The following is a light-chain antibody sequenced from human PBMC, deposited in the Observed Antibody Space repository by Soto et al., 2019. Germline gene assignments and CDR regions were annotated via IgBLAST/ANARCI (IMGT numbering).Light chain of an antibody. V-gene: IGKV3-15*01. Sequence: EIVMTQSPATLSVSPGERATLSCRASQSVNNNLAWYQQKPGQAPRLLISYASSRATGIPARFSGSGSGTEFTLTISSLQSEDFAVYYCQQYNNWSLTFGGGTKVEIK. CDR3: QQYNNWSLT. CDR1: QSVNNN. CDR2: YAS. J-gene: IGKJ4*01.